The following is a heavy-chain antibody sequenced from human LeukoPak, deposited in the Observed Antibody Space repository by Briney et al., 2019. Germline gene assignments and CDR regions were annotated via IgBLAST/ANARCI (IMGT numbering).Heavy chain of an antibody. CDR2: ISYDGSNK. CDR3: AKDMRRVNY. D-gene: IGHD3-16*01. Sequence: PGGSLRLSCAASGFTFSSYGMHWVRQAPGKGLEWVAVISYDGSNKYYADSVKGRFTISRDNSKNTLYLQMNSLRAEDTAVYYCAKDMRRVNYWGQGTLVTVSS. J-gene: IGHJ4*02. CDR1: GFTFSSYG. V-gene: IGHV3-30*18.